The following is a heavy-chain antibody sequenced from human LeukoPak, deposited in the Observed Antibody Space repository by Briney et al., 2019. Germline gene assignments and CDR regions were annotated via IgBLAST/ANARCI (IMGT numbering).Heavy chain of an antibody. CDR2: IYSSGDT. CDR3: ASLGGSGSWNFGY. J-gene: IGHJ4*02. CDR1: GAPISNYY. Sequence: PSETPSLTCTVSGAPISNYYWSWIRQPPGKGLEWIAYIYSSGDTNYDPSLKSRVTISLDTSKNQFSLKLTSVTAADTAVYYCASLGGSGSWNFGYWGQGTLVTVSS. V-gene: IGHV4-59*01. D-gene: IGHD3-10*01.